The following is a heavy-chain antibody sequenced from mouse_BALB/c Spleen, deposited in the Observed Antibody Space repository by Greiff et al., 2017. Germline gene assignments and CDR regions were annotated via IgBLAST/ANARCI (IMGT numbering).Heavy chain of an antibody. J-gene: IGHJ4*01. CDR1: GFTFSSYT. CDR2: ISSGGSYT. Sequence: DVMLVESGGGLVKPGGSLKLSCAASGFTFSSYTMSWVRQTPEKRLEWVATISSGGSYTYYPDSVKGRFTISRDNAKNTLYLQMSSLKSEDTAMYYCTRERDDGYYYAMDYWGQGTSVTVSS. V-gene: IGHV5-6-4*01. CDR3: TRERDDGYYYAMDY. D-gene: IGHD2-3*01.